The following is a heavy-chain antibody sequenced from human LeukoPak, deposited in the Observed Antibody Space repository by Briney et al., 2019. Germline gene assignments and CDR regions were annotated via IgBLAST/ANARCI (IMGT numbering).Heavy chain of an antibody. CDR2: IIPIFGTA. J-gene: IGHJ6*03. Sequence: SVKVSCKASGGTFSSYAISWVRQAPGQGLEWMGGIIPIFGTANYAQKFQGRATITADESTSTAYMELSSLRSEDTAVYYCASGVVGAYYYYYYMDVWGKGTTVTISS. D-gene: IGHD1-26*01. V-gene: IGHV1-69*13. CDR1: GGTFSSYA. CDR3: ASGVVGAYYYYYYMDV.